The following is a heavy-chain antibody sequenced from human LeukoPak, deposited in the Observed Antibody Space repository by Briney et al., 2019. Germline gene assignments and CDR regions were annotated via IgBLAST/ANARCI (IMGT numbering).Heavy chain of an antibody. CDR1: GYTFTGYY. V-gene: IGHV1-2*06. CDR3: ARDFDSSDPVYYFDY. J-gene: IGHJ4*02. D-gene: IGHD3-22*01. CDR2: INPNSGGT. Sequence: ASVKVSCKASGYTFTGYYMHWVRQAPGQGLEWMGRINPNSGGTNYAQKFQGRVTMTRDTSISTAYMELSRLRSDDTAVYYCARDFDSSDPVYYFDYWGQGTLVTVSS.